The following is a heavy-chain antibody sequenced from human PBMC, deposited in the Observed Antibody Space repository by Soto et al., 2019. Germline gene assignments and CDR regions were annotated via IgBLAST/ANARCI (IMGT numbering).Heavy chain of an antibody. J-gene: IGHJ4*02. V-gene: IGHV3-30-3*01. CDR1: GFTFSSYA. Sequence: GGSLSLSCAASGFTFSSYAMYWVRQAPGKGLEWMAFISHDGNNTYYADSVKGRFTISRDNAKNSLYLQMNSLRAEDTAVYYCARDQEKVYYFDYWGQGTLVTVSS. CDR3: ARDQEKVYYFDY. CDR2: ISHDGNNT.